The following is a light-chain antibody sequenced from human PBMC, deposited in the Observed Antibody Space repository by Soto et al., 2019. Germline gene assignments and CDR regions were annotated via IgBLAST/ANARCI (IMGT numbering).Light chain of an antibody. V-gene: IGLV2-14*01. CDR1: SSDVGGYNY. CDR3: SSYTSSSTYV. CDR2: DVS. Sequence: QSVLTQPPSVSGSPGQSITISCTGTSSDVGGYNYVSWYQQHPGKAPKLMIYDVSNRPSGVSNRFSGSKSGNTASLTISGLQAEDEADYSCSSYTSSSTYVFGTGTKLTVL. J-gene: IGLJ1*01.